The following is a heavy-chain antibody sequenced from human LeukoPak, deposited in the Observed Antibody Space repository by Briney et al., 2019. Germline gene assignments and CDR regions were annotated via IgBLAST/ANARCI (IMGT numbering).Heavy chain of an antibody. CDR3: AKRPDCSTTNCFRFEY. D-gene: IGHD2-2*01. Sequence: PGGSLRLSCAASGFNFSTYAMSWVRQAPGQGLEWVSSINGDGGSTYYAESVKGRFTVSRDNSKNTLYLQMDSLRAEDTAVYYCAKRPDCSTTNCFRFEYWGQGTLVTVSS. CDR2: INGDGGST. CDR1: GFNFSTYA. J-gene: IGHJ4*02. V-gene: IGHV3-23*01.